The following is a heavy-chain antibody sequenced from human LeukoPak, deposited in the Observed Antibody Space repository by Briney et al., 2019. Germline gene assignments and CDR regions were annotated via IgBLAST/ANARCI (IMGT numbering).Heavy chain of an antibody. D-gene: IGHD6-19*01. J-gene: IGHJ4*02. CDR1: GFTFSSYW. CDR3: ARGLGGWYAGCDY. Sequence: GGSLRLSCAGSGFTFSSYWMSWVRQAPGKGLEWVANIKQDGSEKYSVDSVKGRFTISRDNAKDSLYLQMNSLRAEDTAVYYCARGLGGWYAGCDYWGQGTLVTVSS. V-gene: IGHV3-7*04. CDR2: IKQDGSEK.